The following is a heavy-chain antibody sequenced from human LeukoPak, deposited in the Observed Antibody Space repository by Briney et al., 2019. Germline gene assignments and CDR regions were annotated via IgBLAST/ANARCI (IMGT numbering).Heavy chain of an antibody. CDR1: EFSVGSNY. D-gene: IGHD6-6*01. CDR3: ARDPREYSSSGYYYYMDV. V-gene: IGHV3-66*01. Sequence: SGGSLRLSCAASEFSVGSNYMTWVRQAPGKGLEWVSLIYSGGSTYYADSVKGRFTISRDNSKNTLYLQMGSLRAEDMAVYYCARDPREYSSSGYYYYMDVWGKGTTVTVSS. J-gene: IGHJ6*03. CDR2: IYSGGST.